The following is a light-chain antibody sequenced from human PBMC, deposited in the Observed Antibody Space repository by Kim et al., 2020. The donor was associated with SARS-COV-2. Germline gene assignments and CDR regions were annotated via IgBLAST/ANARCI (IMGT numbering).Light chain of an antibody. Sequence: LGQSSRITGQGDSLRSFYPSWYQQKPGQAPMLVFFGKNNRPSGIPDRFSGSRSVDTASLTITGDQAEDEADYYCNSRDSSSTDLLFGGGTQLTVL. CDR2: GKN. V-gene: IGLV3-19*01. J-gene: IGLJ2*01. CDR1: SLRSFY. CDR3: NSRDSSSTDLL.